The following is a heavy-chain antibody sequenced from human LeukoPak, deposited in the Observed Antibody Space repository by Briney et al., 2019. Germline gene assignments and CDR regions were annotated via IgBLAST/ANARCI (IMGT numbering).Heavy chain of an antibody. D-gene: IGHD3-3*01. CDR1: GYTFTGYY. J-gene: IGHJ3*02. Sequence: ASVKVSCKASGYTFTGYYMHWVRQAPGQGLEWMGWINPNSGGTNYAQKFQGRVTMTRDTSISTAYMGLSRLRSDDTAVYYCARGGSPVEWLLFRDAFDIWGQGTMVTVSS. CDR2: INPNSGGT. V-gene: IGHV1-2*02. CDR3: ARGGSPVEWLLFRDAFDI.